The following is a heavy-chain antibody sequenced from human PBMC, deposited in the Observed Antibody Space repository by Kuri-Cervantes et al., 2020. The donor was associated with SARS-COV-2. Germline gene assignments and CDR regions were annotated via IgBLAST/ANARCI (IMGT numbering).Heavy chain of an antibody. CDR3: AGIDWGFLRLYYYRMDV. V-gene: IGHV4-59*12. J-gene: IGHJ6*02. CDR1: GGSISTSY. Sequence: SETLSLTCNVSGGSISTSYWSWIRQPPGKGLEWIGYIYYSGTTNYHPSLNSRLTISVDTSKNQFSLMLSCVTDADTAVYYCAGIDWGFLRLYYYRMDVWGQGTTVTVSS. CDR2: IYYSGTT. D-gene: IGHD7-27*01.